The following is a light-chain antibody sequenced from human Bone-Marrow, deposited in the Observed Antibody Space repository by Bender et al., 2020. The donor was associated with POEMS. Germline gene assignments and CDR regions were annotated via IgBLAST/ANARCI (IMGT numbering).Light chain of an antibody. CDR3: SSYTSSSFYV. J-gene: IGLJ1*01. V-gene: IGLV2-18*02. Sequence: QSALTQPPSASGSPGQSVTISCAGTSSDVGGYEYVSWYQQHPGTAPKLMIYEVNNRPSGVPDRFSGSKSGNTASLTISGLQAEDEADFYCSSYTSSSFYVFGTGTKVTVL. CDR2: EVN. CDR1: SSDVGGYEY.